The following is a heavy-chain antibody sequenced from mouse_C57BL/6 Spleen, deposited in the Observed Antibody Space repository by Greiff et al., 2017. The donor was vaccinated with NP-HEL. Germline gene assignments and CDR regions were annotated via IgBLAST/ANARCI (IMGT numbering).Heavy chain of an antibody. V-gene: IGHV1-55*01. J-gene: IGHJ3*01. CDR1: GYTFTSYW. D-gene: IGHD3-2*02. Sequence: QVQLKQPGAELVKPGASVKMSCKASGYTFTSYWITWVKQRPGQGLEWIGDIYPGSGSTNYNEKFKSKATLTVDTSSSTAYMQLSSLTSEDSAVYYCARSDSSGYWFAYWGQGTLVTVSA. CDR3: ARSDSSGYWFAY. CDR2: IYPGSGST.